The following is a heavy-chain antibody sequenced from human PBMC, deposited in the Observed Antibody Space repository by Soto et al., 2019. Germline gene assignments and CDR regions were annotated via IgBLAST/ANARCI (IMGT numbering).Heavy chain of an antibody. CDR3: ARLEGLATNSYYVDY. CDR2: IYYRGNT. J-gene: IGHJ4*02. Sequence: QLQLQESGPGLVKPSETLSLTCSVSGDSINSDNYYWGWIRQPPGKGLEWLGSIYYRGNTYYNPSLKTRVTISLYKSKSQFSLKLNSVTAADSAVYFCARLEGLATNSYYVDYWGQGTLVTVSS. V-gene: IGHV4-39*01. CDR1: GDSINSDNYY. D-gene: IGHD3-9*01.